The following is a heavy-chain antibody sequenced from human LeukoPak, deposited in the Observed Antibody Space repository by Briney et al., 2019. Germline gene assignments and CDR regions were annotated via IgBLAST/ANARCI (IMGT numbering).Heavy chain of an antibody. J-gene: IGHJ4*02. D-gene: IGHD4-17*01. CDR2: ISRSSSYI. CDR3: ARYLDYGDYFYFDY. Sequence: GGSLRLSCAASGFTFRSYSMNWVRQAPGKGLEWDSSISRSSSYIYYADSVKGRFTISRDNAKNSLYLQMNSLRAEDTAVYYCARYLDYGDYFYFDYWGQGTLVTVSP. CDR1: GFTFRSYS. V-gene: IGHV3-21*01.